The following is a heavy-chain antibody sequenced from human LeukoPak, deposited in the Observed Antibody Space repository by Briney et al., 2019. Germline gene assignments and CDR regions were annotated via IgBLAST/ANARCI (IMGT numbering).Heavy chain of an antibody. D-gene: IGHD5-12*01. CDR1: VFTFISYA. V-gene: IGHV3-23*01. Sequence: GGSLRLSCAASVFTFISYAMNWVRQAPWKGLEWVSVISGSGGSTYYADSVKGRFSISRDNSKNTLYLQMNSLRAEDTAVYYCAKGGTYSGYDPSYFDYWGQGTLVTVSS. J-gene: IGHJ4*02. CDR2: ISGSGGST. CDR3: AKGGTYSGYDPSYFDY.